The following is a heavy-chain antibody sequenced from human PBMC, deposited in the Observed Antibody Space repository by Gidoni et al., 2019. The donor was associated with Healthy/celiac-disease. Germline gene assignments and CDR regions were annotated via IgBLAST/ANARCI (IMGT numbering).Heavy chain of an antibody. V-gene: IGHV3-11*01. Sequence: FTISSDNAKNSLYRQMNSLRAEDTAVYYCARVAGDTAIGSYYFDYWGQGTLVTVSS. CDR3: ARVAGDTAIGSYYFDY. J-gene: IGHJ4*02. D-gene: IGHD5-18*01.